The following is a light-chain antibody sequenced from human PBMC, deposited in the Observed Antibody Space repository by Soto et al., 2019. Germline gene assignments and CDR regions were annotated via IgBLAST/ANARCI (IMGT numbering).Light chain of an antibody. V-gene: IGKV1-27*01. J-gene: IGKJ4*01. Sequence: DIQMTQSPSSLSASVGDRVTITCRASQGIGGYLAWFQHKPGKVPKLLIYAASTLQSGVPSRFSGSGSGTDFTLTITSLQPEDVATYYCQKYNSAPRTFGGGTKVEIK. CDR3: QKYNSAPRT. CDR1: QGIGGY. CDR2: AAS.